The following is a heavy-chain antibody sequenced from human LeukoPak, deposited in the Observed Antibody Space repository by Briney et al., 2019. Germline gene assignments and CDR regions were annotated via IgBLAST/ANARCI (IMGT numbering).Heavy chain of an antibody. V-gene: IGHV4-34*01. J-gene: IGHJ5*02. CDR1: GGSLSNYD. CDR3: ARKGGGQLVNTRRWFDP. Sequence: SETLSLTCAVYGGSLSNYDWSWIGQPPAKGLEWIGEINQSSRTNYTPSLNSRVTISLDKSKKHFSLKLSSVTAADTAVCYCARKGGGQLVNTRRWFDPWGQGTLVTVS. D-gene: IGHD6-13*01. CDR2: INQSSRT.